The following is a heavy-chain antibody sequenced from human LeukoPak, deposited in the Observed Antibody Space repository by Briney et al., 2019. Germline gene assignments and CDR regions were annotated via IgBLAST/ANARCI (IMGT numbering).Heavy chain of an antibody. CDR1: GFTFNNYW. CDR2: IRYDGSEK. J-gene: IGHJ6*03. D-gene: IGHD4-11*01. V-gene: IGHV3-7*01. Sequence: GGSLRLSCEASGFTFNNYWMSWVRQAPGKGLEWVANIRYDGSEKYYVDSVKGRFTISRDNAKNSLYLQMNSLRAEDTAVYYCARDAGTDDYSNFYYYYYMDVWGKGTTVTISS. CDR3: ARDAGTDDYSNFYYYYYMDV.